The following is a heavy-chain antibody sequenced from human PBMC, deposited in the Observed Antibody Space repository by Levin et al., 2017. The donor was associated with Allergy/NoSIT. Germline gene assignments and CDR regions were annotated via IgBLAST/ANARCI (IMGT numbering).Heavy chain of an antibody. V-gene: IGHV3-30-3*01. CDR1: GFTFSSYA. Sequence: LSLTCAASGFTFSSYAMHWVRQAPGKGLEWVAVISYDGSNKYYADSVKGRFTISRDNSKNTLYLQMNSLRAEDTAVYYWARPCSSTSCYVWGLAYWGQGTLVTVSS. J-gene: IGHJ4*02. D-gene: IGHD2-2*01. CDR2: ISYDGSNK. CDR3: ARPCSSTSCYVWGLAY.